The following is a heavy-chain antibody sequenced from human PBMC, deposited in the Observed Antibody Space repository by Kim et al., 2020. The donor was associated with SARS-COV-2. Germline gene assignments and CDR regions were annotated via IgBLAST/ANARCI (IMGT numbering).Heavy chain of an antibody. J-gene: IGHJ1*01. CDR1: GGNFRDFA. CDR2: IIPMFTTQ. D-gene: IGHD1-1*01. CDR3: ARRGSGNYF. V-gene: IGHV1-69*13. Sequence: SVKVSCKASGGNFRDFAISWVRQAPGQGLEWMGGIIPMFTTQSLAQKFRGRLTITADEATNTAYMELSSLGSDDTAVYYCARRGSGNYF.